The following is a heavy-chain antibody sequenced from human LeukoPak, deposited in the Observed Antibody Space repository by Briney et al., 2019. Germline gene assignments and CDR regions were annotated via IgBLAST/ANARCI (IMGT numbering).Heavy chain of an antibody. Sequence: GGSLRLSCAASGFTVSSNYMSWVRQAPGKGLEWVSVIYSGGSTYYADSVKGRFTISRHNSKNTLYLQMNSLRAEDTAVYYCARMAGYYDSSGYHQHYGMDVWGQGTTVTVSS. CDR1: GFTVSSNY. CDR2: IYSGGST. D-gene: IGHD3-22*01. CDR3: ARMAGYYDSSGYHQHYGMDV. J-gene: IGHJ6*02. V-gene: IGHV3-53*04.